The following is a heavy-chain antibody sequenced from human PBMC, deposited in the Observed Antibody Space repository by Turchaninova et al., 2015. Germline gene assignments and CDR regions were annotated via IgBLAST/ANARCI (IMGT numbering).Heavy chain of an antibody. D-gene: IGHD1-20*01. CDR2: ICLILVIA. V-gene: IGHV1-69*04. Sequence: QVQMVQSGAEVKKPGSSVKVSCKASGGTFSTYAISWVRQAPGQGLEWMGRICLILVIAGYGQNVQGSVTITGTKSTGTGYMGLSSLRSGDTAVYYCAFNWNPEVNWFDPWGQGTLVTVSS. CDR1: GGTFSTYA. J-gene: IGHJ5*02. CDR3: AFNWNPEVNWFDP.